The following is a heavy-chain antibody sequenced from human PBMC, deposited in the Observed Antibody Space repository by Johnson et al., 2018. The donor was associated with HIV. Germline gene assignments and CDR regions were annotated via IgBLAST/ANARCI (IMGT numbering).Heavy chain of an antibody. CDR2: ISYDGSNK. V-gene: IGHV3-30-3*01. CDR1: GFTFSSYA. Sequence: QVQLVESGGGVVQPGRSLRLSCAASGFTFSSYAMHWVRQAPGKGLEWVAVISYDGSNKYYAESVKGRFTISRDNSKNTLYLQMNSLRAEDTALYYCAKEAAMVQGGAFDIWGQGTMVTVSS. J-gene: IGHJ3*02. D-gene: IGHD3-10*01. CDR3: AKEAAMVQGGAFDI.